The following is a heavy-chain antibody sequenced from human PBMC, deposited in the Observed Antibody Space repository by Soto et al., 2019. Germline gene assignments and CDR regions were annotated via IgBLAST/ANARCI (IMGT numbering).Heavy chain of an antibody. J-gene: IGHJ4*02. V-gene: IGHV4-39*01. D-gene: IGHD4-17*01. Sequence: PSETLSLTCTVSGGSISSSSYYWGWIRQPPGKGLEWIGSIYYSGSTYYNPSLKSRVTISVDTSKNQFSLKLSSMTAADTAVYYCARTTVTPYYFDYWGQGTPVTVS. CDR3: ARTTVTPYYFDY. CDR1: GGSISSSSYY. CDR2: IYYSGST.